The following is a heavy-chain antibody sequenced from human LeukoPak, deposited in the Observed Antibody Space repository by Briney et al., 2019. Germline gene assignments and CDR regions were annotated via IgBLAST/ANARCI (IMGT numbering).Heavy chain of an antibody. D-gene: IGHD5-12*01. J-gene: IGHJ4*02. CDR1: GGSITSYY. CDR3: ARDGLPVALDY. Sequence: ETLSLTCTVSGGSITSYYWSWIRQPPGKGLEWVAKIKEDGSEKYYVDSVRGRFTISRDNGKNSLYLQMNSLRAEDTAVYFCARDGLPVALDYWGQGTLVTVSS. CDR2: IKEDGSEK. V-gene: IGHV3-7*01.